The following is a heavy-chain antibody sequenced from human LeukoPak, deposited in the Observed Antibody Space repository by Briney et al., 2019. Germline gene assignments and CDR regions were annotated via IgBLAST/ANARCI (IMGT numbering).Heavy chain of an antibody. V-gene: IGHV4-59*12. D-gene: IGHD6-13*01. J-gene: IGHJ6*03. CDR1: GGSIGSYY. CDR3: ARGEGIAAAGTRADYMDV. Sequence: SETLSLTCTVSGGSIGSYYWSWIRQPPGKGLEWVGYIYYSGSTNYNPSLKSRVTISVDTSKNQFSLKLSSVTAADTAVYYCARGEGIAAAGTRADYMDVWGEGTTVTVSS. CDR2: IYYSGST.